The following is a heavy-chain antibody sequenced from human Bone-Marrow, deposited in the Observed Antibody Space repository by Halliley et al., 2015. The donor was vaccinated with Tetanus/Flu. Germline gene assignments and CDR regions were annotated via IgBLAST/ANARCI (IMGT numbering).Heavy chain of an antibody. CDR2: ISGSGSNI. CDR3: TRERELYFDY. D-gene: IGHD1-7*01. Sequence: LGWVSSISGSGSNIYSADSVKGRFPISRDNAKNSLFLQMDSLRPEDTAVYYCTRERELYFDYWGQGSLVTVSS. V-gene: IGHV3-21*01. J-gene: IGHJ4*02.